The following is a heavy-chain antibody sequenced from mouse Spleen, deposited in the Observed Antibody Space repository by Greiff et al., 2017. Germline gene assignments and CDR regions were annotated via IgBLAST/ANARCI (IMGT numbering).Heavy chain of an antibody. Sequence: QVQLQQSGTGLVQPSPSLSITCTASGFSLTSYGVHWVRQSPGKGLEWLGVIWSGGSTDHNTAFISRLSISRDNSKGQVFFKMNSLQADDTAIYYCARNRVTGTYYFDYWGQGTTLTVSS. CDR3: ARNRVTGTYYFDY. D-gene: IGHD4-1*01. CDR2: IWSGGST. J-gene: IGHJ2*01. V-gene: IGHV2-2*01. CDR1: GFSLTSYG.